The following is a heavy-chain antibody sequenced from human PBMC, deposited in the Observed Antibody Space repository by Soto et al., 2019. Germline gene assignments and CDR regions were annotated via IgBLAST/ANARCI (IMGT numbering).Heavy chain of an antibody. CDR1: GGPISSYY. CDR2: IYYSGST. V-gene: IGHV4-59*01. Sequence: SETLSLTCTVSGGPISSYYWSWIRQPPGKGLEWIGYIYYSGSTNYNPSLKSRVTISVDTSKNQFSLKLSSVTAADTAVYYCARRYGRNFDYWGQGTLVTVSS. D-gene: IGHD1-20*01. CDR3: ARRYGRNFDY. J-gene: IGHJ4*02.